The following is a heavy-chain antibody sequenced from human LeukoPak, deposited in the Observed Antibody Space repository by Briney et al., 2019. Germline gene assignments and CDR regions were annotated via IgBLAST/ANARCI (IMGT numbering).Heavy chain of an antibody. J-gene: IGHJ3*02. D-gene: IGHD4/OR15-4a*01. Sequence: GGSLRLSCAASGFIFSSYEMNWVRQGPGQGLEWVSYISSSGSNMDYADSVKGRFTISRDNAKNSLYLQMNSLRAEDTALYYCARDRGSTMVRSFDIWGQGTVVTVSS. CDR1: GFIFSSYE. V-gene: IGHV3-48*03. CDR3: ARDRGSTMVRSFDI. CDR2: ISSSGSNM.